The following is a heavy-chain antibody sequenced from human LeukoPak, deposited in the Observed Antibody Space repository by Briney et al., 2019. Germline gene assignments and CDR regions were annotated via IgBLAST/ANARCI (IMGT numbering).Heavy chain of an antibody. CDR3: ARTYCSGGGCLESFDY. CDR1: GYTFNTHW. D-gene: IGHD2-15*01. V-gene: IGHV5-51*01. CDR2: IYPGDSNT. J-gene: IGHJ4*01. Sequence: GESLKISCKGSGYTFNTHWIGWVRQMPGKGLEWMGIIYPGDSNTRYSPSFQGQVTISVDKSITTAYLQWTTLKASDTAMYYCARTYCSGGGCLESFDYWGHGTLVTVSS.